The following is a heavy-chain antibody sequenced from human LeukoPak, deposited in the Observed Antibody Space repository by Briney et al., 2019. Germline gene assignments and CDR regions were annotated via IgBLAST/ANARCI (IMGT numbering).Heavy chain of an antibody. J-gene: IGHJ4*02. V-gene: IGHV3-48*03. D-gene: IGHD3-22*01. CDR3: AREAVYYDSSGYPIDY. CDR1: GFTFSSYE. CDR2: ISSSGSTI. Sequence: GGSLRLSCAASGFTFSSYEMNWVRQAPGKGLEWVSYISSSGSTIYYADSVKGRFTISRDNAKNSLYLQMNSLRAEDTAVYYCAREAVYYDSSGYPIDYWGQGTLVTVSS.